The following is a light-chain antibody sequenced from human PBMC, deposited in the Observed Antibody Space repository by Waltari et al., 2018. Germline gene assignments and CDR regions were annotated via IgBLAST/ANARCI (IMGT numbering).Light chain of an antibody. CDR2: GAS. J-gene: IGKJ4*01. Sequence: LSCRASQSVNRFVAWYQQKPGQAPRLLIYGASTRATGIPARFSGSGSGTEFTLTISSLQSEDFAVYYCQQYNDWPPLTFGGGTKLEIK. V-gene: IGKV3-15*01. CDR1: QSVNRF. CDR3: QQYNDWPPLT.